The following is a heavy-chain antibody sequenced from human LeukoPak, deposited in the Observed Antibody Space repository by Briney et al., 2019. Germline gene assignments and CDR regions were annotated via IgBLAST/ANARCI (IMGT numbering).Heavy chain of an antibody. V-gene: IGHV3-74*01. Sequence: GGSLRLSCAASGFTFSSYWMHWVRQAPGKGLVWVSRINSDGSSTTYADSVKGRFTISRDNAKNTLYLQMSSLRAEDTAVYYCARASVVPAGKGLKRSGMDVWGQGTTVTVSS. CDR1: GFTFSSYW. CDR3: ARASVVPAGKGLKRSGMDV. CDR2: INSDGSST. J-gene: IGHJ6*02. D-gene: IGHD2-2*01.